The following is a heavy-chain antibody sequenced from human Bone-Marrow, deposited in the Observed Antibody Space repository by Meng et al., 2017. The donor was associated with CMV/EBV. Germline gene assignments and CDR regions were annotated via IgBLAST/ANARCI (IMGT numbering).Heavy chain of an antibody. J-gene: IGHJ6*02. CDR2: ISSSSSYI. CDR1: GFTFSSYS. CDR3: ARDDDFWSGRVYYYGMDV. V-gene: IGHV3-21*01. D-gene: IGHD3-3*01. Sequence: GESLKISCAASGFTFSSYSMNWVRQAPGKGLEWVSSISSSSSYIYYADSVKGRFTISRDNAKNSPYLQMNSLRAEDTAVYYCARDDDFWSGRVYYYGMDVWGQGTTVTVSS.